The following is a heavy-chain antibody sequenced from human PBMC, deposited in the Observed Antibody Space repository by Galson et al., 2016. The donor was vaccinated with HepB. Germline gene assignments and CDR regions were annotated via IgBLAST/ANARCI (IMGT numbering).Heavy chain of an antibody. CDR3: ARDDYFRLGY. J-gene: IGHJ4*02. Sequence: SLRLSCAAPGFTFSSYTMNWVRQAPGKGLEWVSSISSRSYIYYADSVKGRFTISRDNAKNSLYLEMNSLRDEDTAVYYCARDDYFRLGYWGQGTLVTVSS. CDR1: GFTFSSYT. D-gene: IGHD3-16*01. V-gene: IGHV3-21*01. CDR2: ISSRSYI.